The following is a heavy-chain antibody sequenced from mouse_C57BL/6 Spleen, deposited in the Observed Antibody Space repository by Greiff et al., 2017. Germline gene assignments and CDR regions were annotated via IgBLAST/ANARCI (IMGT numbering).Heavy chain of an antibody. CDR3: ATGSSFHWYFDV. Sequence: DVHLVESGGGLVKPGGSLKLSCAASGFTFSDYGMHWVRQAPEKGLEWVAYISSGSSTIYYADTVKGRFTISRDNAKNTLFLQMTSLRSEDTAMYYCATGSSFHWYFDVWGTGTTVTVSS. CDR2: ISSGSSTI. J-gene: IGHJ1*03. CDR1: GFTFSDYG. V-gene: IGHV5-17*01. D-gene: IGHD1-1*01.